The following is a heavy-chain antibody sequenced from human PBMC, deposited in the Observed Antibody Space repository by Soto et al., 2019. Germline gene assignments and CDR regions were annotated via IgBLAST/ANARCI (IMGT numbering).Heavy chain of an antibody. V-gene: IGHV1-3*01. CDR2: INAGNGNT. D-gene: IGHD6-13*01. CDR1: GYTFTSYA. J-gene: IGHJ4*02. Sequence: ASVKVSCKASGYTFTSYAMHWVRQAPGQRLEWMGWINAGNGNTKYSQKFQGRVTITRDTSASTAYMELSSLRSEDTAVYYCARVVQQLVSPFDYWGQGTRVTVSS. CDR3: ARVVQQLVSPFDY.